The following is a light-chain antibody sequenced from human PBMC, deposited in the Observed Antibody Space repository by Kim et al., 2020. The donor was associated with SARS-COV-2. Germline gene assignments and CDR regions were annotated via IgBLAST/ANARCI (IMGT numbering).Light chain of an antibody. J-gene: IGLJ1*01. CDR3: SSYAGSNNFDV. V-gene: IGLV2-8*01. Sequence: QSVPISCTGTSSDVGGYNYVSWYQQHPGKAPKLMIYEVSKRPSGVPDRFSGSKSGNTASLTVSGLQADDEADYYCSSYAGSNNFDVFGAGTKVTVL. CDR1: SSDVGGYNY. CDR2: EVS.